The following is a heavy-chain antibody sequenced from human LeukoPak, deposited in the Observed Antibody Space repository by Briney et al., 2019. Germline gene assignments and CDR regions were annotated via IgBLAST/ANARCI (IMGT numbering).Heavy chain of an antibody. V-gene: IGHV3-30-3*01. CDR1: GFTFSNYA. CDR2: ISYDGSNK. J-gene: IGHJ4*02. Sequence: GRSLRLSCAASGFTFSNYAMYWVRQAPGKGLEWVAVISYDGSNKYYADSVKGRFTISRDNSKNTLYLQMNSLRPEDTAVYYCARDRRGIDYWGQGTLVTVSS. CDR3: ARDRRGIDY. D-gene: IGHD3-16*01.